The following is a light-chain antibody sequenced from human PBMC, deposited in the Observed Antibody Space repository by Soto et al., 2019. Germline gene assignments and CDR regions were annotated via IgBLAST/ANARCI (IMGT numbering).Light chain of an antibody. Sequence: QSALTQPRSVSGSPGQSVTISCTGTSSDVGGYNYVSWYQQHPGKAPTVMIYDVTKRPSGVPDRFSGSKSGNTASLTISGIQAGDEADYYCCSYAGSYILVFGGGTKLTVL. CDR1: SSDVGGYNY. V-gene: IGLV2-11*01. CDR3: CSYAGSYILV. J-gene: IGLJ2*01. CDR2: DVT.